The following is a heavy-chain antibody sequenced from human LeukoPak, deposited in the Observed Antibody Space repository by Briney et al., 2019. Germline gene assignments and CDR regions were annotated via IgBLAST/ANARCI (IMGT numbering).Heavy chain of an antibody. CDR3: AGYITGTTTSLRGFDP. V-gene: IGHV4-31*03. CDR2: IYYSGST. CDR1: GGSISSGGYY. Sequence: PSETLSLTCTVSGGSISSGGYYWSWIRQHPGKGLEWIGCIYYSGSTYYNPSLKSRVTISVDTSKNQFSLKLSSVTAADTAVYYCAGYITGTTTSLRGFDPWGQGTLVTVSS. D-gene: IGHD1-7*01. J-gene: IGHJ5*02.